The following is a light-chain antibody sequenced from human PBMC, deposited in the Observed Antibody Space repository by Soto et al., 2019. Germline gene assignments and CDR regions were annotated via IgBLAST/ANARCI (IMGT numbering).Light chain of an antibody. J-gene: IGKJ3*01. Sequence: DIVMTQSPATLSVSPGERATLSCRASLTVSTNLAWYQQKPGQAPRLLIYYASTRATGIPARFSGSGSVKEFTLTISSVQSEDSAVYYCQQYNNWPPGATFGPGTKL. CDR3: QQYNNWPPGAT. CDR2: YAS. V-gene: IGKV3-15*01. CDR1: LTVSTN.